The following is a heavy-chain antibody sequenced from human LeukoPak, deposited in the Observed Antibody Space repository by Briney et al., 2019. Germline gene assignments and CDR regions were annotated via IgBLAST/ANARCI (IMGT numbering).Heavy chain of an antibody. D-gene: IGHD6-6*01. CDR2: IYPGDSDT. CDR1: GYSFNNYW. CDR3: ARGYQLFDC. V-gene: IGHV5-51*01. Sequence: GESLKISCKGSGYSFNNYWINWVRQVPGKGLEWMGIIYPGDSDTRYSPSFQGQVTISADKSVSTAYLQCSSLKASDTAMYYCARGYQLFDCWGQGTLVTVSS. J-gene: IGHJ4*02.